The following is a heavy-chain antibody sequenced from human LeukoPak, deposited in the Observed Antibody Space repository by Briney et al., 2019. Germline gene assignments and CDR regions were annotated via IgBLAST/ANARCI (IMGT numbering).Heavy chain of an antibody. D-gene: IGHD3-22*01. V-gene: IGHV1-2*02. CDR1: GYSFTGYY. Sequence: ASVKVSCKASGYSFTGYYIHWVRQAPGQGLEWMGWINPNSGGTGYAQKFQGRVTMTRDTSISTAYMELSRLRSDDTAVYYCARDYLLYDTSGYYYLLRYWGQGTLVIVSS. CDR3: ARDYLLYDTSGYYYLLRY. CDR2: INPNSGGT. J-gene: IGHJ4*02.